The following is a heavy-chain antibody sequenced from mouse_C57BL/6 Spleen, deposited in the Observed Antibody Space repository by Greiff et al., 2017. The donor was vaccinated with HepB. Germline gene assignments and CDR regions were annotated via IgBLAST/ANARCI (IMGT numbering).Heavy chain of an antibody. Sequence: EVKLQQSGAELVRPGASVKLSCTASGFNIKDDYMHWVKQRPEQGLEWIGWIDPENGDTEYASKFQGKATITADTSSNTAYLQLSSLTSEDTAVYYCTTGFYYGVDYWGQGTTLTVSS. CDR3: TTGFYYGVDY. CDR1: GFNIKDDY. V-gene: IGHV14-4*01. CDR2: IDPENGDT. D-gene: IGHD1-1*01. J-gene: IGHJ2*01.